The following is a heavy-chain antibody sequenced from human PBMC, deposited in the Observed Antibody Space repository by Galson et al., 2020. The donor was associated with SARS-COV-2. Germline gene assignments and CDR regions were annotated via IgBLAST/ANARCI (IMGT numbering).Heavy chain of an antibody. V-gene: IGHV1-18*04. D-gene: IGHD3-10*01. CDR1: GYTFNSYG. Sequence: ASVKVSCKASGYTFNSYGIAWVRQAPGQGLEWVGWISAYNGNTNYAQKLQGRVTMTTDTSTSTAYMELRSLRSDDTAVYYCSRDRRVLLWFGPNTYYGMDVWGQGTTVTVSS. J-gene: IGHJ6*02. CDR2: ISAYNGNT. CDR3: SRDRRVLLWFGPNTYYGMDV.